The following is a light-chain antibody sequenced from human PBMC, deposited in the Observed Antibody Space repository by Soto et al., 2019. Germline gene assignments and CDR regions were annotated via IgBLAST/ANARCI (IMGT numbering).Light chain of an antibody. CDR1: KSDSSSY. CDR3: QQYGSSPGT. V-gene: IGKV3-20*01. CDR2: GAS. Sequence: EIVLTQSPGTLSLSPGEGATLSCRASKSDSSSYLAWYQQKPGQAPRLLIYGASSRATGIPDRFSGSGSGTDSTLTISKLEPEDFAVYYCQQYGSSPGTFGQGTKVEIK. J-gene: IGKJ1*01.